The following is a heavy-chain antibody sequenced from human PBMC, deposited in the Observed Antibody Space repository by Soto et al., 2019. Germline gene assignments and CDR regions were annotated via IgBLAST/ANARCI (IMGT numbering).Heavy chain of an antibody. CDR1: GFPFSSYV. D-gene: IGHD4-4*01. J-gene: IGHJ4*02. CDR3: AKDSNKYSSSLRGRYFDY. V-gene: IGHV3-23*01. CDR2: ISGGGSNT. Sequence: GGSLRLSCAASGFPFSSYVMSWVRQAPGKGLEWVSGISGGGSNTFYATSVKGRFTISRDNSKNTLFLQMNNVGAEDTAIYYCAKDSNKYSSSLRGRYFDYWGQGIGVTVSS.